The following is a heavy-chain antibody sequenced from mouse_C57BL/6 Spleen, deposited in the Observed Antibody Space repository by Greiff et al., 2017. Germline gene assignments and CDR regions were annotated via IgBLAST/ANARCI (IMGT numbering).Heavy chain of an antibody. J-gene: IGHJ3*01. D-gene: IGHD2-2*01. V-gene: IGHV3-1*01. CDR2: ISYSGST. CDR1: GYSITSGYD. Sequence: EVKVEESGPGMVKPSQSLSLTCTVTGYSITSGYDWHWIRHFPGNKLEWMGYISYSGSTNYNPSLKSRISITHDTSKNHFFLKLNSVTTEDTATYYCARGGYYGYDGPIFAYWGQGTLVTVSA. CDR3: ARGGYYGYDGPIFAY.